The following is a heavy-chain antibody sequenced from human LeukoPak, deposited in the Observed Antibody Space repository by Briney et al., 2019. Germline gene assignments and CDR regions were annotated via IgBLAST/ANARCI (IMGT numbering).Heavy chain of an antibody. D-gene: IGHD6-19*01. CDR1: GFTFSSYS. CDR2: ISSSSSTI. V-gene: IGHV3-48*01. CDR3: ARLESSGWYRFDC. J-gene: IGHJ4*02. Sequence: GGSLRLSCAASGFTFSSYSMNWVRQAPGKGLEWVSYISSSSSTIYYADSVKGRFTISRDNAKNSLYLQMNSLRVEDTGLYYCARLESSGWYRFDCWGQGTLVTVSS.